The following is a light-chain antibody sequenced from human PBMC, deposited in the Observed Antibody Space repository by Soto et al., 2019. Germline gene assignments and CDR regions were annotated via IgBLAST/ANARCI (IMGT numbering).Light chain of an antibody. CDR1: QSVLYSSNNKNC. CDR3: QQYYSTPIT. V-gene: IGKV4-1*01. Sequence: DIVMTQSPDSLAVSLGERATINCKSSQSVLYSSNNKNCLAWYQQKPGQPPKLLIYWASTRESGVPDRFSGSESGTDFTLTISSLQAEDVAVYYCQQYYSTPITFGQGTRLEIK. J-gene: IGKJ5*01. CDR2: WAS.